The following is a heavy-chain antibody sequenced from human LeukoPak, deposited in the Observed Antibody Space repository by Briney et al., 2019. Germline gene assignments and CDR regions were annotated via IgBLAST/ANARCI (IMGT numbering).Heavy chain of an antibody. J-gene: IGHJ6*03. CDR1: GFTFDDYG. CDR3: AKGQASSLRFYMDV. D-gene: IGHD3-3*01. CDR2: INWNGGST. Sequence: GGSLRLFCAGSGFTFDDYGMSWVRQAPGKGLEWVCGINWNGGSTGDADSVKGRFTISRDNAKNSLYLQMNSLRAEDTALYYCAKGQASSLRFYMDVWGKGTTVTVSS. V-gene: IGHV3-20*04.